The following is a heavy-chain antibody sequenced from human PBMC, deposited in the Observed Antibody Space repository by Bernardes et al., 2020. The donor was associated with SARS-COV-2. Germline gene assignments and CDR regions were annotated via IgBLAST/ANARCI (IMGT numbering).Heavy chain of an antibody. CDR2: ISYDGSNK. J-gene: IGHJ3*02. CDR3: ARDPSVVPAAIDAFDI. CDR1: GFTFSSYA. Sequence: GGSLRLCCAASGFTFSSYAMHWVRQAPGKGLEWVAVISYDGSNKYYADSVKGRFTISRDNSKNTLYLQMNSLRAEDTAVYYCARDPSVVPAAIDAFDIWGQGTMVTVSS. V-gene: IGHV3-30*04. D-gene: IGHD2-2*01.